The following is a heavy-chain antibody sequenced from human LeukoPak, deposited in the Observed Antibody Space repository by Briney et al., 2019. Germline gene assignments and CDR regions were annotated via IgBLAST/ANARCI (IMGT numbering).Heavy chain of an antibody. D-gene: IGHD3-10*01. J-gene: IGHJ4*02. CDR2: IIPIFGTA. Sequence: ASVKVSCKASGGTFSSYAISWVRQAPGQGLEWMGGIIPIFGTANYAQKFQGRVTITTDESTSTAYMELSSLRSEDTAVYYCASKHRGPGDPLDYWGQGTLVTVSS. CDR1: GGTFSSYA. CDR3: ASKHRGPGDPLDY. V-gene: IGHV1-69*05.